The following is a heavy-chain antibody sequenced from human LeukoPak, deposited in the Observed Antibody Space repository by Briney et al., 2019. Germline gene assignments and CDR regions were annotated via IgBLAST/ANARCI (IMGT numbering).Heavy chain of an antibody. CDR1: GFTFSSYA. CDR3: ARDPYYCSGGSCYYSYNWFDS. D-gene: IGHD2-15*01. CDR2: ISYDGSNK. Sequence: GRSLRLSCAASGFTFSSYAMHWVRQAPGKGLEWVAVISYDGSNKYYADSVKGRFTISRDNSKNTLYLQMNSLRAEDTAVYYCARDPYYCSGGSCYYSYNWFDSWGQGTLVTVSS. V-gene: IGHV3-30*04. J-gene: IGHJ5*01.